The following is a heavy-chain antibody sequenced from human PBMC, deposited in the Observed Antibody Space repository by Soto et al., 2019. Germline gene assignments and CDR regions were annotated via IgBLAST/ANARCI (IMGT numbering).Heavy chain of an antibody. V-gene: IGHV1-69*01. CDR1: GGTFNNCG. Sequence: QVQLVQSGAEVKKPGSSMKVSCKASGGTFNNCGVSWVRQAPGQGLEWMGGIIPIFNTLNYAQRFLGRLTISADESATTVYMELSSLTSEDPAVYYCARFLGNWYFDLWGRGTLVTVSS. CDR3: ARFLGNWYFDL. D-gene: IGHD3-16*01. CDR2: IIPIFNTL. J-gene: IGHJ2*01.